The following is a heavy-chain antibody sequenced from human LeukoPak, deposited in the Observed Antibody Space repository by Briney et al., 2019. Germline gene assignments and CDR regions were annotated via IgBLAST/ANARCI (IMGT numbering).Heavy chain of an antibody. J-gene: IGHJ4*02. CDR1: GYTFTSYG. Sequence: GASVKVSCKTSGYTFTSYGISWVRQAPGQGLEWMGWISAYSGGTNYAQKFQGRVTMTRDTSISTAYMELSRLRSDDTAVYYCARLAVAGTPDYWGQGTLVTVSS. CDR3: ARLAVAGTPDY. V-gene: IGHV1-18*01. CDR2: ISAYSGGT. D-gene: IGHD6-19*01.